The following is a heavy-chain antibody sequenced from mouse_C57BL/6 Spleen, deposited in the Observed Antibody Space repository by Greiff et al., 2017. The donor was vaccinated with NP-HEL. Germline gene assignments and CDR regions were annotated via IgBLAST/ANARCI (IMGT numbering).Heavy chain of an antibody. CDR3: ARSKYYGNFDY. J-gene: IGHJ2*01. CDR2: IYPGDGDT. V-gene: IGHV1-80*01. CDR1: GYAFSSYW. D-gene: IGHD1-1*01. Sequence: VKLQQSGAELVKPGASVKISCKASGYAFSSYWMNWVKQRPGKGLEWIGQIYPGDGDTNYNGKFKGKATLTADKSSSTAYMQLSSLTSEDSAVYFCARSKYYGNFDYWGQGTTLTVSS.